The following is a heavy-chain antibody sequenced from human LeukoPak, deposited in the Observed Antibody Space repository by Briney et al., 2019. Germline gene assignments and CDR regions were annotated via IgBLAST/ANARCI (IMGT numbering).Heavy chain of an antibody. CDR2: IYSGGST. Sequence: GGSLRLSCAASGFTVSSNYMSWVRQAPGKGLEWVSVIYSGGSTYYADSVKGRFTISRDNSKNTLYLQMNSLRAEDTAVYYCARTVVVVAATLYFQHWGQGTLVTVSS. V-gene: IGHV3-66*01. CDR3: ARTVVVVAATLYFQH. D-gene: IGHD2-15*01. J-gene: IGHJ1*01. CDR1: GFTVSSNY.